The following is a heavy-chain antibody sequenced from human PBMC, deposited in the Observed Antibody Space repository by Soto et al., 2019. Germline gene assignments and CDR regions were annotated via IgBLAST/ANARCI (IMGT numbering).Heavy chain of an antibody. CDR1: GFTVSSNY. Sequence: EVQLVESGGGLVQPGGSLRLSCAASGFTVSSNYMSWVRQAPGKGLEWVSVIYSGGSTYYADSVKGRFTISRHNSKNTLYLQMNSLRAEDTAVYYCARAATDYDFWSGYYFDYWGQGTLVTVSS. V-gene: IGHV3-53*04. J-gene: IGHJ4*02. CDR3: ARAATDYDFWSGYYFDY. CDR2: IYSGGST. D-gene: IGHD3-3*01.